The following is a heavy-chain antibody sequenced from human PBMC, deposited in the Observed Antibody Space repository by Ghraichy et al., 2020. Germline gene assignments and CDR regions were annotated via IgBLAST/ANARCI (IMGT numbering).Heavy chain of an antibody. J-gene: IGHJ4*02. CDR3: ARDPYYGSGSEKSLDY. V-gene: IGHV1-46*01. CDR2: INPSGGST. CDR1: GYTFTSYY. D-gene: IGHD3-10*01. Sequence: ASVKVSCKASGYTFTSYYMHWVRQAPRQGLEWMGIINPSGGSTSYAQKFQGRVTMTRDTSTSTVYMELSSLRSEDTAVYYCARDPYYGSGSEKSLDYWGQGTLVTVSS.